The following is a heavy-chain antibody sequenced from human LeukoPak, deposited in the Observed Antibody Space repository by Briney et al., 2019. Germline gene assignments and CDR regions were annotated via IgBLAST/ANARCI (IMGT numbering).Heavy chain of an antibody. V-gene: IGHV1-8*01. CDR2: MNPNSGNT. D-gene: IGHD3-22*01. CDR1: GYTFTSYD. J-gene: IGHJ2*01. Sequence: ASVKVSCKASGYTFTSYDINWVRQATGQGLEWMGWMNPNSGNTGYAQKFQGRVTMTRNTSISTAYMELSSLRSEDTAVYYCARVLGDYYDSSGYYSNWYFDLWGRGTLVTVSS. CDR3: ARVLGDYYDSSGYYSNWYFDL.